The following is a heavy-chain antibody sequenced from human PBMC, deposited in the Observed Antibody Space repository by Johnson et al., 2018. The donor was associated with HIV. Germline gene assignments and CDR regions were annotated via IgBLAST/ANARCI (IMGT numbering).Heavy chain of an antibody. J-gene: IGHJ3*02. Sequence: QMQLVESGGGVVRPGRSLRLSCAASGFTFSSYAMHWVRQAPGKWLEWVAVISYDGTTKYYADSVKGRFTISRDNSKNTLFRQMNSLRAEDTVVYYCAKSQDSSAYDYDLDIWGQGTRATVSS. CDR1: GFTFSSYA. CDR3: AKSQDSSAYDYDLDI. V-gene: IGHV3-30*04. CDR2: ISYDGTTK. D-gene: IGHD3-22*01.